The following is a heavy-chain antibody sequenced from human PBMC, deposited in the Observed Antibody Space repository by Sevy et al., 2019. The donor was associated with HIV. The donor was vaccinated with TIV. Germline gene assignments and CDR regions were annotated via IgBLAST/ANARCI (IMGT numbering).Heavy chain of an antibody. Sequence: GGSLRLSCAASGFTFSSYAMHWVRQAPGKGLEWVAVISYDGSNKYYAYSVKGRFTISRDNSKNTLYLQMNSLRAEDTAVYYCARDYYYDSSGYYEGAFDIWGQGTMVTVSS. CDR3: ARDYYYDSSGYYEGAFDI. V-gene: IGHV3-30-3*01. J-gene: IGHJ3*02. D-gene: IGHD3-22*01. CDR2: ISYDGSNK. CDR1: GFTFSSYA.